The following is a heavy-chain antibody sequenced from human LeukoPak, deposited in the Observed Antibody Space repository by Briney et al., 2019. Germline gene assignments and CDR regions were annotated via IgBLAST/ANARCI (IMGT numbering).Heavy chain of an antibody. Sequence: SVKVSCKASGGTFSSYAISWVRQAPGQGLEWMGGIIPIFGTANYAQKFQGRVTITADESTSTAYMELSSLRSEDTAVYYCARDFTAVAGVGFDPWGQGTLVTVSS. CDR3: ARDFTAVAGVGFDP. V-gene: IGHV1-69*13. CDR2: IIPIFGTA. CDR1: GGTFSSYA. D-gene: IGHD6-19*01. J-gene: IGHJ5*02.